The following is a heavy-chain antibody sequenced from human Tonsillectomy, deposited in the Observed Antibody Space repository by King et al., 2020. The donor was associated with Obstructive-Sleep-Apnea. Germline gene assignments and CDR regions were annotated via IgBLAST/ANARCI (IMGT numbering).Heavy chain of an antibody. D-gene: IGHD6-6*01. CDR2: IYSVGST. CDR1: GFTVSSNY. CDR3: ARDVQIAARGN. V-gene: IGHV3-66*01. J-gene: IGHJ4*02. Sequence: VQLVESGGGLVQPGGSLRLSCAASGFTVSSNYVSWVRQAPGKGLDWVSVIYSVGSTYNADSVKGRFTISRDNSKNTLYLQMDSLRAEDTAVYYCARDVQIAARGNWGQGTLVTVSS.